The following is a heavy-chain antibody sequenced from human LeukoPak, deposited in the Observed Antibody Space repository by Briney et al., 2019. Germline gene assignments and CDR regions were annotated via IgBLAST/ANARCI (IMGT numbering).Heavy chain of an antibody. CDR3: ARHWLDSGTPDRFDY. CDR2: IYYSGST. J-gene: IGHJ4*02. V-gene: IGHV4-59*08. D-gene: IGHD3-10*01. CDR1: GGSISSYY. Sequence: SETLSLTCTVSGGSISSYYWSWIRQPPGRGLEWIGYIYYSGSTNYNPSLKSRVTISVDTSKNQFSLKLTSVTAADAAVYYCARHWLDSGTPDRFDYWGQGTLVTVSS.